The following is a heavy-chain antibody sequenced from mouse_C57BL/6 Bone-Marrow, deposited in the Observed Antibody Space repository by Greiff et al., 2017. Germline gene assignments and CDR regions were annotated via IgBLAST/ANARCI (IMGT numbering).Heavy chain of an antibody. J-gene: IGHJ4*01. D-gene: IGHD2-2*01. CDR2: ISSGSSTI. CDR3: ARRATMVTTEAMDY. CDR1: GFTFSDYG. Sequence: EVMLVESGGGLVKPGGSLKLSCAASGFTFSDYGMHWVRQAPEKGLEWVAYISSGSSTIYYADTVKGRFTISRDNAKNTLFLQMTSLRSEDTAMYYCARRATMVTTEAMDYWGQGTSVTVSS. V-gene: IGHV5-17*01.